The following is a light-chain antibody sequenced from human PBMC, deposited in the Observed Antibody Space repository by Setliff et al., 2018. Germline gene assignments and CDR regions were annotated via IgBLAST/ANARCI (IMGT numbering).Light chain of an antibody. CDR1: TGAVTSAYY. V-gene: IGLV7-43*01. J-gene: IGLJ1*01. Sequence: QAVVTQEPSLTVSPGGTVTLTCASSTGAVTSAYYPNWIQQKPGQTPRALIYSTNSRYSWTPARFSGSLLGGKAALTLSGVRPEDEAEYYCLLYYGGAHVFGPGTKVTVL. CDR2: STN. CDR3: LLYYGGAHV.